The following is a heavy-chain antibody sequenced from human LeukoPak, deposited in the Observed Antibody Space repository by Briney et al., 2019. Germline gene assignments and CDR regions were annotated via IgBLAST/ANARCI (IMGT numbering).Heavy chain of an antibody. CDR1: GYTSSSYD. J-gene: IGHJ4*02. Sequence: ASVKVSPKASGYTSSSYDIYWGRQATGQGRGWVGCINPNSANTGDAQKFQGRVTMTRNTSISTAYMELSSLRSEATAVYCWARARAKRVRGAQYYFDYWGQGTLVTVSS. CDR3: ARARAKRVRGAQYYFDY. CDR2: INPNSANT. D-gene: IGHD3-10*01. V-gene: IGHV1-8*01.